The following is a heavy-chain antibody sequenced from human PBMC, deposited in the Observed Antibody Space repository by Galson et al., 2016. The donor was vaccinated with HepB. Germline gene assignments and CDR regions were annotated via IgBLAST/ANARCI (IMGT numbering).Heavy chain of an antibody. CDR3: ARRRLYTMSAFDY. J-gene: IGHJ4*02. V-gene: IGHV3-7*01. Sequence: SLRLSCAASGFTFSTYWMSWVRQAPGKGLEWVANIKPDGSEKYYVDSVKGRFTISRETAKSSLYLQMNSLRAEDTAVYYCARRRLYTMSAFDYWGQGTLVTVSS. D-gene: IGHD4-23*01. CDR2: IKPDGSEK. CDR1: GFTFSTYW.